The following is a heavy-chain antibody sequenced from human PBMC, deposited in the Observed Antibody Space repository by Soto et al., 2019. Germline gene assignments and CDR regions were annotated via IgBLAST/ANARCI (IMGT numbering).Heavy chain of an antibody. D-gene: IGHD3-3*01. CDR1: GFTFSSFQ. Sequence: EVQLVESGGGLVQPGGSLRLSCAASGFTFSSFQMNWVRQAPGKGLEWVSYITSSGSTIYYADSVKGRFTISRDNAKKSLYLQMTSLRAEDTAVYYCARDLITICGVATNDYWGQGTLVTVSS. CDR3: ARDLITICGVATNDY. CDR2: ITSSGSTI. V-gene: IGHV3-48*03. J-gene: IGHJ4*02.